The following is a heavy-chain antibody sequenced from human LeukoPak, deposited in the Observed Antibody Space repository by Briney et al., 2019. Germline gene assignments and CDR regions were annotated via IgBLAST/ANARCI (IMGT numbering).Heavy chain of an antibody. CDR3: ARRGKQLVGEIDY. D-gene: IGHD6-6*01. V-gene: IGHV3-33*01. Sequence: GGSLRLSCAASGFTFSSYGMHWVRQAPGKGLEWVAVIWYDGSNKYYADSVKGRFTISRDNSKNTLYLQMNSLRAEDTAVYHCARRGKQLVGEIDYWGQGTLVTVSS. CDR1: GFTFSSYG. J-gene: IGHJ4*02. CDR2: IWYDGSNK.